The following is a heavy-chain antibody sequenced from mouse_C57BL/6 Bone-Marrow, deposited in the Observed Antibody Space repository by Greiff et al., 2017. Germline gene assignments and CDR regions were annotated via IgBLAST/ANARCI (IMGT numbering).Heavy chain of an antibody. Sequence: EVQLQQSVAELVRPGASVKLSCTASGFNIKNTYMHWVKQRPEQGLEWIGRLDPANGNTKYAPKFQGKATITADTSSNTAYLHLSSVTYEDTAIYYWAVSGLRRYYAMDNRGHRTSVTVSS. V-gene: IGHV14-3*01. CDR3: AVSGLRRYYAMDN. CDR1: GFNIKNTY. J-gene: IGHJ4*01. D-gene: IGHD2-2*01. CDR2: LDPANGNT.